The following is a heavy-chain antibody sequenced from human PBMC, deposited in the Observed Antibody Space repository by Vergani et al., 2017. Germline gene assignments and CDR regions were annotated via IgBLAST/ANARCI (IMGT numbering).Heavy chain of an antibody. V-gene: IGHV1-2*02. Sequence: QVQLVQSGAELKKPGASVRVSCKASGFIFTDYYIHWMRQAPGQGLEWIGWINPNGDATHYAQNFRGRVTLTRDTSSTTAYMDLASLTSDDTAIYYCARGRQLVPNDYWGQGTLVTVSS. J-gene: IGHJ4*02. CDR3: ARGRQLVPNDY. CDR2: INPNGDAT. D-gene: IGHD6-13*01. CDR1: GFIFTDYY.